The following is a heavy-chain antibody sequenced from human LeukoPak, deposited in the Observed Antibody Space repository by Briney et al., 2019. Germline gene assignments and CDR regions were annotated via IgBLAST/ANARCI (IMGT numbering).Heavy chain of an antibody. CDR2: ISSSSSYI. D-gene: IGHD3-3*01. Sequence: GGSLRLSCAASGFTFSSYSMNWVRQAPGKGLEWVSSISSSSSYIYYADSVKGRFTISRDNAKNTLYLQMNSLRAEDTAVYYCAKPRGFLESDAFDIWGQGTMVTVSS. CDR1: GFTFSSYS. V-gene: IGHV3-21*01. J-gene: IGHJ3*02. CDR3: AKPRGFLESDAFDI.